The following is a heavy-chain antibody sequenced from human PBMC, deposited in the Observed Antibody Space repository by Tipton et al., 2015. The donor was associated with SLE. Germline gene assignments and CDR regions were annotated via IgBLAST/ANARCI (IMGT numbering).Heavy chain of an antibody. V-gene: IGHV3-30*04. Sequence: SLRLSCAASGFTFSSYAMHWVRQAPGKGLEWVAVISYDGSNKYYADSVKGRFTISRDNSKNTLYLQMNSLRAEDTAMYYCAREYYDSSGFYYFDYWGQGTLVTVSS. CDR3: AREYYDSSGFYYFDY. D-gene: IGHD3-22*01. CDR1: GFTFSSYA. CDR2: ISYDGSNK. J-gene: IGHJ4*02.